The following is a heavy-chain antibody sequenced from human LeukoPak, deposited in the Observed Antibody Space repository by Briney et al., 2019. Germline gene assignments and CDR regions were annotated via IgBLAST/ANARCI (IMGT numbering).Heavy chain of an antibody. Sequence: PSETLSLTCTVSGGSISSSSYYWGWIRQPPGKGLEWIGSIYYSGSTYYNPSLKSRVTISVDTSKNQFSLKLSSVTAADTAVYYCATRYYYDSSGYYPSAFDIWGQGTMVTVSS. CDR1: GGSISSSSYY. D-gene: IGHD3-22*01. CDR3: ATRYYYDSSGYYPSAFDI. CDR2: IYYSGST. J-gene: IGHJ3*02. V-gene: IGHV4-39*01.